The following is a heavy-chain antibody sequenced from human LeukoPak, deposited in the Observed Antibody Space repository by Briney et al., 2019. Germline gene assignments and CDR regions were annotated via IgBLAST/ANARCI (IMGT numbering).Heavy chain of an antibody. CDR2: IYPGDSDT. CDR1: GXXXXSYW. J-gene: IGHJ4*02. D-gene: IGHD5-18*01. CDR3: ARQRYSYGSIDY. V-gene: IGHV5-51*01. Sequence: SGXXXXSYWIGWVRQVPGKGREGMGIIYPGDSDTRYSPSFQGQVTISADKSISTAYLRWSSLRASDTAMYYCARQRYSYGSIDYWGQGTLVTVSS.